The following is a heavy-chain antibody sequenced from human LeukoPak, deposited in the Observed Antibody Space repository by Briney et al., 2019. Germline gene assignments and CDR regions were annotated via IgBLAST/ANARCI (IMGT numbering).Heavy chain of an antibody. J-gene: IGHJ5*02. Sequence: ASVKVSCKASGYTFTTYGIGWVRQAPGEGLEWMGWISGYNGNANYAQKFQGRVTMTTDTSTSTAYMELRSLRSDDTAVYYCARTSHESVLYWSDPWGQGTLVNVSS. D-gene: IGHD3-16*01. V-gene: IGHV1-18*01. CDR1: GYTFTTYG. CDR2: ISGYNGNA. CDR3: ARTSHESVLYWSDP.